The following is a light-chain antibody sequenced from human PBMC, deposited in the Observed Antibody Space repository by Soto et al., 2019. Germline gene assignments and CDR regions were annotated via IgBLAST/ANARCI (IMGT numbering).Light chain of an antibody. J-gene: IGLJ1*01. V-gene: IGLV2-14*01. CDR3: SSYSSSSTLFV. CDR2: EVS. Sequence: QSALTQPASVSGSPGQSITISCTGTSSDVGAYKYVSWYQQHPGKAPKVMIYEVSNRPSGVSNRFSGSKSGNTASLTISGLQAEDEAEYFCSSYSSSSTLFVFGTGSKVTVL. CDR1: SSDVGAYKY.